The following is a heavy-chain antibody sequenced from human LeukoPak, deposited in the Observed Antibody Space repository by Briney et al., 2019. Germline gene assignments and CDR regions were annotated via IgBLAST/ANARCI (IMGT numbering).Heavy chain of an antibody. CDR3: ARGLTAAGTGGVDY. CDR1: GGTLSSYA. CDR2: IIPIFGTA. D-gene: IGHD6-13*01. J-gene: IGHJ4*02. Sequence: SVKVSCKASGGTLSSYAISWVRQAPGQGLEWMGGIIPIFGTANYAQKFQGRVTITADESTSTAYMELSSLRSEDTAVYYCARGLTAAGTGGVDYWGQGTLVTVSS. V-gene: IGHV1-69*13.